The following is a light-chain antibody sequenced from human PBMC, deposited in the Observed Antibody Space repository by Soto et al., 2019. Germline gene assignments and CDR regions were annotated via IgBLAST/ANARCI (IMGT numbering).Light chain of an antibody. Sequence: EILLTQSPATLSLSPGERATLSCRASQSVSSYLAWYQQKPGQAPRLLIYDASNRATGIPARFSGSGSGTDFTLTISSLEPEDFAVYYCQQRSNWITCGQGTRLEI. CDR3: QQRSNWIT. CDR2: DAS. J-gene: IGKJ5*01. CDR1: QSVSSY. V-gene: IGKV3-11*01.